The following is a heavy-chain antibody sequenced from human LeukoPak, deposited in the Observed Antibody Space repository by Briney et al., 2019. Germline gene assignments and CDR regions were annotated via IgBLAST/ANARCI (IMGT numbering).Heavy chain of an antibody. CDR1: GYTFTSYC. CDR2: INPSGGST. D-gene: IGHD3-3*01. V-gene: IGHV1-46*01. Sequence: ASVKVSCKASGYTFTSYCMHWVRQAPGQGLEWMGTINPSGGSTIYAQKFQGRVTMTEDTSTDTAYMELSSLRSEDTAVYYCATVSGHYDFWSGYYAAFDYWGQGTLVTVSS. CDR3: ATVSGHYDFWSGYYAAFDY. J-gene: IGHJ4*02.